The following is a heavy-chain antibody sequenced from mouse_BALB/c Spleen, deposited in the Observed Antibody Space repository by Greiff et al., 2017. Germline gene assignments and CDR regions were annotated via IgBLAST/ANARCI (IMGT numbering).Heavy chain of an antibody. CDR1: GYSITSGYY. V-gene: IGHV3-6*02. Sequence: EVKLEESGPGLVKPSQSLSLTCSVTGYSITSGYYWNWIRQFPGNKLEWMGYISYDGSNNYNPSLKNRISITRDTSKNQFFLKLNSVTTEDTATYYCAREHRYYAMDYWGQGTSVTVSS. CDR2: ISYDGSN. J-gene: IGHJ4*01. D-gene: IGHD2-14*01. CDR3: AREHRYYAMDY.